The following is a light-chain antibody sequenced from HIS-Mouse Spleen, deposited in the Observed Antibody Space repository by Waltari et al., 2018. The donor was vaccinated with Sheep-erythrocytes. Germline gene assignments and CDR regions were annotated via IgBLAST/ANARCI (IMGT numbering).Light chain of an antibody. Sequence: DIQLTQSPSFLSASVGDRVTITCRASQGISSYLAWYQQKPGKAPKLLIYAASTLQSGVPSRFSGSGSRTEFTLTISSLQPEDFATYYCQQLNSYLTWTFGQGTKVEIK. CDR1: QGISSY. V-gene: IGKV1-9*01. CDR2: AAS. CDR3: QQLNSYLTWT. J-gene: IGKJ1*01.